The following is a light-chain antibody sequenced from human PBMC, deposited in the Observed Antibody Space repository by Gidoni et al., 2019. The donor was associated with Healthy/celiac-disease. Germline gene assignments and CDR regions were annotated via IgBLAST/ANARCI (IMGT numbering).Light chain of an antibody. CDR3: QQYYSTPLT. V-gene: IGKV4-1*01. Sequence: DIVMTQSPDSLAVSLGERATINCKSSQSVLYSSNNKTYLAGYQQKPGQPPKLLIYWASTRESVVPDRFSGSGSGTDFTLTISSLQAEDVAVYYCQQYYSTPLTSGGGTKVEIK. CDR1: QSVLYSSNNKTY. J-gene: IGKJ4*01. CDR2: WAS.